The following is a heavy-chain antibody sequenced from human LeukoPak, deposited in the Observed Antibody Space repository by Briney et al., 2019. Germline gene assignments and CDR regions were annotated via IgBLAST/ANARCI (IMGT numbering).Heavy chain of an antibody. Sequence: GGSLRLSCAAPGFTFSSYSMNWVRQAPGKGLEWVPYISSSSSTIYYADSVKGRFTISRDNAKNSLYLQMNSLRAEDTAVYYCAKPCRLGYCTNGAGDYWGQGTLVTVSS. CDR3: AKPCRLGYCTNGAGDY. CDR2: ISSSSSTI. CDR1: GFTFSSYS. V-gene: IGHV3-48*01. D-gene: IGHD2-8*01. J-gene: IGHJ4*02.